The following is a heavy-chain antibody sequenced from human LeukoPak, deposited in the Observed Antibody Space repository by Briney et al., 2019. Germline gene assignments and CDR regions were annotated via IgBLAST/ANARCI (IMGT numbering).Heavy chain of an antibody. CDR3: ASSHCTAGSCNWFDP. CDR2: MYRGDRT. D-gene: IGHD2-8*02. J-gene: IGHJ5*02. CDR1: GFSFTNTW. V-gene: IGHV3-66*01. Sequence: GGSLRLSCEASGFSFTNTWMSWVRQAPGKGLEWVSFMYRGDRTYYADSVKGRFTMSRDDMEKTVYLQMDSLRAEDTAVYYCASSHCTAGSCNWFDPWGQGALVTVSS.